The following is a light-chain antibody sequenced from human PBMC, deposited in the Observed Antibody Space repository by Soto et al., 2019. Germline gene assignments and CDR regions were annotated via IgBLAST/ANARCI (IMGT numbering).Light chain of an antibody. J-gene: IGLJ3*02. Sequence: QSVLTQSPSVSASPGHSVNLTCTGSSRHISDDIEWHQYQQQPGPRYLMKLNSDGSHRKGDWIPDRFSASSSGADRYLTIPNLESEDDSYYCCQTWGTGIQGVFGGGTKVTVL. V-gene: IGLV4-69*01. CDR1: SRHISDD. CDR3: QTWGTGIQGV. CDR2: LNSDGSH.